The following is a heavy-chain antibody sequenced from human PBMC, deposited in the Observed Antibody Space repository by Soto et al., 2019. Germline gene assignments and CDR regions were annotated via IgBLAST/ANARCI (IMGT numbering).Heavy chain of an antibody. Sequence: QLQLQESGSGLVKPSQTLSLTCAVSGGSISSGGYYWSWIRQPPGKVLEWIGYIYHSGRTYYKPPLTSRVTISVDRSKNQFAMKLSSVTVADTAVYYCARAGGLGAGAADYWGQGTLVTVSS. D-gene: IGHD6-19*01. CDR3: ARAGGLGAGAADY. J-gene: IGHJ4*02. V-gene: IGHV4-30-2*01. CDR2: IYHSGRT. CDR1: GGSISSGGYY.